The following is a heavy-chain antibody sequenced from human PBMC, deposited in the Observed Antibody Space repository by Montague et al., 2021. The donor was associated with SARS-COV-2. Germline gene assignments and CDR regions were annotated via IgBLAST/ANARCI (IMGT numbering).Heavy chain of an antibody. CDR2: IYHSGST. D-gene: IGHD3-3*01. J-gene: IGHJ4*02. CDR3: ARDVRYYDFWSGRAQTSPDY. Sequence: SETLSLTCTVSGYSISSGYYWGWIRQPPGKGLEWIGRIYHSGSTYYNPSLKSRVTISVDTSKNQFSLKLSPVTAADTAVYYCARDVRYYDFWSGRAQTSPDYWGQGTLVTVSS. CDR1: GYSISSGYY. V-gene: IGHV4-38-2*02.